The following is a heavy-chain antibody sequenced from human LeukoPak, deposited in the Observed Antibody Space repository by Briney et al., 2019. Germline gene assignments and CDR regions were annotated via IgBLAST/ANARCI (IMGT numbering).Heavy chain of an antibody. Sequence: GGSLRLSCAASGFTFSSYAMSWVRQATGKGLEWVSAISGSGGSTYYADSVKGRFTISRDNSKNTLYLQMSSLRAEDTAVYYCAKDTAYYDSSGYYSSFDYWGQGTLVTVSS. J-gene: IGHJ4*02. V-gene: IGHV3-23*01. CDR2: ISGSGGST. D-gene: IGHD3-22*01. CDR1: GFTFSSYA. CDR3: AKDTAYYDSSGYYSSFDY.